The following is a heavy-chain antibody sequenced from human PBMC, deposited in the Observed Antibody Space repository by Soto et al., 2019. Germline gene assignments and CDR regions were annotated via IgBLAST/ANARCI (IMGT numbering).Heavy chain of an antibody. J-gene: IGHJ4*02. Sequence: ASVPVSCKASGFTFTGHYILWVRQAPGHGLEWIGWINPNSGGTSYAQKFQGRVTMTRDTSITTAYMELSRMSSDETALDYCPRSRSFFRPSLGDLDFWGQGTLVTVSS. D-gene: IGHD3-10*01. CDR2: INPNSGGT. CDR3: PRSRSFFRPSLGDLDF. CDR1: GFTFTGHY. V-gene: IGHV1-2*02.